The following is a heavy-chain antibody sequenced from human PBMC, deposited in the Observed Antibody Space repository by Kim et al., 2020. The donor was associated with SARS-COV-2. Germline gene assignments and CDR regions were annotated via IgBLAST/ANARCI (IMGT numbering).Heavy chain of an antibody. CDR2: IYSGGST. D-gene: IGHD4-17*01. CDR1: GFTVSSNY. J-gene: IGHJ4*02. V-gene: IGHV3-53*01. Sequence: GGSLRLSCAASGFTVSSNYMSWVRQAPGKGLEWVSVIYSGGSTYYADSVKGRFTISRDNSKNTLYLQMNSLRAEDTAVYYCARSTGDYGLYYFDYWGQGTLVTVSS. CDR3: ARSTGDYGLYYFDY.